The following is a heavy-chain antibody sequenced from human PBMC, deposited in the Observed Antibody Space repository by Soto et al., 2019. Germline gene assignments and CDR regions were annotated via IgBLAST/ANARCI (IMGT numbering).Heavy chain of an antibody. V-gene: IGHV3-23*01. Sequence: GGSLRLSCAASGFTFSTYAMSWVRQAPGKGLEWVSAISGSGGSTYYADPVKGRFTISRDNSKNTLYLQVNSLRAEDTAVHYCARGLGYCSSTSCYIWFDYWGQGTLVTVSS. CDR2: ISGSGGST. CDR3: ARGLGYCSSTSCYIWFDY. D-gene: IGHD2-2*02. CDR1: GFTFSTYA. J-gene: IGHJ4*02.